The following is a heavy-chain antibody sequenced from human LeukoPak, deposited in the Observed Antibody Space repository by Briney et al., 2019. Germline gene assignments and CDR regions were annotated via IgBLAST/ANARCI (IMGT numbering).Heavy chain of an antibody. CDR1: GGTFSSYA. V-gene: IGHV1-69*06. D-gene: IGHD1-7*01. CDR3: ATYTGTTSFDY. CDR2: IIPIFGTA. Sequence: ASVNVSCTASGGTFSSYAISWVRQGPGQGLKWMGGIIPIFGTANYAQKFQGRVTITADKSTSTAYMELSSLRSEDTAVYYCATYTGTTSFDYWGQGTLVTVSS. J-gene: IGHJ4*02.